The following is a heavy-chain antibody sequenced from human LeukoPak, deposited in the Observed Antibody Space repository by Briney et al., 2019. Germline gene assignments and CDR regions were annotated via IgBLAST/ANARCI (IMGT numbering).Heavy chain of an antibody. CDR2: VYHSGSS. V-gene: IGHV4-38-2*01. CDR3: ASQPAYNYMDA. CDR1: GYSITSGYY. J-gene: IGHJ6*03. Sequence: PSETLSLTCAVSGYSITSGYYWSWIRQPPGKGLEWIGSVYHSGSSYYNPSLKSRVTMSVDTSRNQFSLKLSSVTAADTAVYYCASQPAYNYMDAWGEGTTVTVSS. D-gene: IGHD2-2*01.